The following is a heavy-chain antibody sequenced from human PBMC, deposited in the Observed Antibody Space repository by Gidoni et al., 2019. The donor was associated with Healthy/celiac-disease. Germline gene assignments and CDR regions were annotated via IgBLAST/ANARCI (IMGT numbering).Heavy chain of an antibody. CDR2: IIPILGIA. J-gene: IGHJ4*02. D-gene: IGHD5-12*01. Sequence: QVQLVQSGAEVKKPGSSVKVSCTASGGTLSSYAISWVRQAPGQGLEWMGRIIPILGIANYAQKFQGRVTITADKSTSTADMELSSLRSEDTAVYYCARVLRLATILLDYWGQGTLVTVSS. V-gene: IGHV1-69*04. CDR1: GGTLSSYA. CDR3: ARVLRLATILLDY.